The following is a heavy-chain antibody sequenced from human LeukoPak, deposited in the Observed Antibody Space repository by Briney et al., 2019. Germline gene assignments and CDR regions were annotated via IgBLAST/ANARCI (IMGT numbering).Heavy chain of an antibody. CDR2: ISAYNANT. V-gene: IGHV1-18*01. Sequence: ASVKVSCKTSGYTFINYAISWVRQAPGQGLEWMGWISAYNANTNYAQKLQGRVTMTTDTSTSTAYMELRSLRSDDTAVYYCARDWNVETPTTRGWFDPWGQGTLVTVSS. CDR1: GYTFINYA. J-gene: IGHJ5*02. D-gene: IGHD1-1*01. CDR3: ARDWNVETPTTRGWFDP.